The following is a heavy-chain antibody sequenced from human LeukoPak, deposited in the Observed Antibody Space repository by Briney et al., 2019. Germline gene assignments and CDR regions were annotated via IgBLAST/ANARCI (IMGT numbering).Heavy chain of an antibody. CDR1: GFTFSSYA. D-gene: IGHD1-26*01. CDR2: VSESGDGT. Sequence: GGSLRLSCAASGFTFSSYAMSWVRQAPGKGLEWVSSVSESGDGTYYADSVMGRFIISRDNSRKTFHLQMDSLRADDTAIYYCAKGKVNHLGALDFWGQGTLVTVSS. V-gene: IGHV3-23*01. CDR3: AKGKVNHLGALDF. J-gene: IGHJ4*02.